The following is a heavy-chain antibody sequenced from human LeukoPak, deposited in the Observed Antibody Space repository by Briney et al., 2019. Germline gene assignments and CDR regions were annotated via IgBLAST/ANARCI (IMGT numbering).Heavy chain of an antibody. D-gene: IGHD1-26*01. J-gene: IGHJ4*02. CDR3: ARGLGATTIPFDY. CDR1: VGSISSYY. Sequence: SETLSLTCTVAVGSISSYYWSWIRQPPGKGLEWIAYIYYSGITNYNPSVKSRVTISVDTSKNQFSLKLSSVTAADTAVYYCARGLGATTIPFDYWGQGTLVTVSS. V-gene: IGHV4-59*01. CDR2: IYYSGIT.